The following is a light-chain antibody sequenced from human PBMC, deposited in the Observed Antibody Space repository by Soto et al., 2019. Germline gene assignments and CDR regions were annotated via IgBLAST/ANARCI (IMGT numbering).Light chain of an antibody. J-gene: IGLJ2*01. CDR1: SSDVGRYNF. V-gene: IGLV2-14*01. Sequence: QSALTQPASVSGSPGQSITISCTGTSSDVGRYNFVSWYQQHPGKAPKLLIYEVANRPSGVSNRFSGSKSGNTASLTISGLQAEDEADYYCSSYTSISTLGGVFGGGTKLTVL. CDR2: EVA. CDR3: SSYTSISTLGGV.